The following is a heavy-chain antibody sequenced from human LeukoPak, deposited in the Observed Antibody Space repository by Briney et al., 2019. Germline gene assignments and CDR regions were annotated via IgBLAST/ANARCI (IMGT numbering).Heavy chain of an antibody. V-gene: IGHV3-30*18. CDR2: ISYDGSNK. J-gene: IGHJ4*02. Sequence: GRSLRLSCEASGFTFSSYGMHWVRQAPGKGLEWVAVISYDGSNKYYADSVKGRFTISRDNSKNTLYLQMNSLRAEDTAVYYCAKDGPPYCGGDCYSSHFDYWGQGTLVTVSS. CDR3: AKDGPPYCGGDCYSSHFDY. CDR1: GFTFSSYG. D-gene: IGHD2-21*02.